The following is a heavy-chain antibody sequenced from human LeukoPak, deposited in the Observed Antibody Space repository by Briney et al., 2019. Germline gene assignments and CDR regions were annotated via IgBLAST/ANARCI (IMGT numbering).Heavy chain of an antibody. CDR2: ISGSGGTI. Sequence: GGSLRLSCVASGFSFSNYAINWVRQAPGKGLEWVSAISGSGGTIFYADPVKGRFAISRDNSKNTLYLQMTSLRAEDTAVYYCAKTYVDTTFFDSWGQGTRVTVSS. V-gene: IGHV3-23*01. J-gene: IGHJ4*02. CDR3: AKTYVDTTFFDS. CDR1: GFSFSNYA. D-gene: IGHD5-18*01.